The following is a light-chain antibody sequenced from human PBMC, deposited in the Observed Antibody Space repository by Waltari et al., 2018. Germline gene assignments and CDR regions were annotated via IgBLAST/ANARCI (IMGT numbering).Light chain of an antibody. Sequence: DIQMTQSPSTLSASLGDRVTITCRASQSINTWLAWYQQRPGKAPKLLIYKASTLESGVPSRFSGSGSWTDFTLTITSLQPDDFATYYCQQYVSYSPYTFGQGTKL. CDR1: QSINTW. J-gene: IGKJ2*01. CDR3: QQYVSYSPYT. CDR2: KAS. V-gene: IGKV1-5*03.